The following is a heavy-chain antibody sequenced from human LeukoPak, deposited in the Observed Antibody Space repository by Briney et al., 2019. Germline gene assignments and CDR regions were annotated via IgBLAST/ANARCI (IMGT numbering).Heavy chain of an antibody. Sequence: ASVKVSCEVSGYTLTELSMHWVRQAPGKGLEWMGGFDPEDGETIYAQKFQGRVTMTEDTSTDTAYMELSSLRSENTAVYYCATAPPGIVVVPAAITFDPWGQGTLVTVSS. CDR3: ATAPPGIVVVPAAITFDP. J-gene: IGHJ5*02. D-gene: IGHD2-2*02. V-gene: IGHV1-24*01. CDR2: FDPEDGET. CDR1: GYTLTELS.